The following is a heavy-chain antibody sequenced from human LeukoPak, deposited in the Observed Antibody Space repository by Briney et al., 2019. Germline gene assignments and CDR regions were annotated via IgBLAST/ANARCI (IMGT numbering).Heavy chain of an antibody. Sequence: SETLSLTCTVSGGSISSGGYYWSWIRQHPGKGLEWIGYIYYSGSTYYNPSLKSRVTISVDTSKNQFSLKLSSVTAADTAVYYCASSALAFHDYGMDVWGQGTTVTVSS. CDR2: IYYSGST. J-gene: IGHJ6*02. CDR3: ASSALAFHDYGMDV. V-gene: IGHV4-31*03. CDR1: GGSISSGGYY.